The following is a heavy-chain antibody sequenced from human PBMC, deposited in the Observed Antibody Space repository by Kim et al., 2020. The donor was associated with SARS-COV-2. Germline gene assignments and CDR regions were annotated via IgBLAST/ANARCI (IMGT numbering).Heavy chain of an antibody. CDR2: INTGGSPT. Sequence: GGSLRLSCVASGITLNNYWINWVRQAPGKGLVWVSRINTGGSPTHYADSVKGRFTMSRDNAENTVILQMHSLRAEDTAVYYCARGMFASGFDVWGQGTTVTISS. CDR1: GITLNNYW. CDR3: ARGMFASGFDV. V-gene: IGHV3-74*01. J-gene: IGHJ6*02. D-gene: IGHD3-10*02.